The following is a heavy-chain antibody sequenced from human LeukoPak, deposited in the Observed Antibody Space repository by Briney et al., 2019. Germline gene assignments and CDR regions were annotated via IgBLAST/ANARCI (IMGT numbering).Heavy chain of an antibody. CDR1: GYTFTGYY. D-gene: IGHD3-10*01. CDR3: ARTGFGEFYLDY. Sequence: GASVKVSCKASGYTFTGYYMHWVRQAPGQGLEWMGWISAYNGNTNYAQKLQGRVTMTTDTSTSTAYMELRSLRSDDTAVYYCARTGFGEFYLDYWGQGTLVTVSS. J-gene: IGHJ4*02. CDR2: ISAYNGNT. V-gene: IGHV1-18*04.